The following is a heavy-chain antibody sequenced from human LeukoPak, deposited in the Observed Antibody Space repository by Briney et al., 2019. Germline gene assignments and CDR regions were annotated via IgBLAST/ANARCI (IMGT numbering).Heavy chain of an antibody. D-gene: IGHD3-10*01. CDR3: ARDGDYYGMDV. CDR1: GGSISSGGYS. V-gene: IGHV4-30-2*01. J-gene: IGHJ6*02. CDR2: IYHSGST. Sequence: SETLPLTCAVSGGSISSGGYSWSWIRQPPGKGLEWIGYIYHSGSTYYNPSLKSRVTISVDRSKNQFSLKLSSVTAADTAVYYCARDGDYYGMDVWGQGTTVTVSS.